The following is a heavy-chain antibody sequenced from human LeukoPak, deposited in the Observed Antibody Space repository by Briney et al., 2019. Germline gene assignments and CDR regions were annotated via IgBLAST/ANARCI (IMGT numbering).Heavy chain of an antibody. CDR1: GFTFSTYG. J-gene: IGHJ6*03. Sequence: GGSLRLSCAASGFTFSTYGMHWVRQAPGKGLEWVAFIRYDGSDKYYAESVKDRFTISRDNSKNTLFLQMNSLRAEDTAVFHCAKDKAAAGTIYFDVWGKGTTVTVSS. CDR2: IRYDGSDK. CDR3: AKDKAAAGTIYFDV. D-gene: IGHD6-13*01. V-gene: IGHV3-30*02.